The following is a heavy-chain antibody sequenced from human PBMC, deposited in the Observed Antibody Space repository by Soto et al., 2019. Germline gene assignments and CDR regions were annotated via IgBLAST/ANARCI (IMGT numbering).Heavy chain of an antibody. CDR3: ARQPPPTVTNNWFDP. Sequence: SETLSLTCTVSGGSISSSSYYWGWIRQPPGKGLEWIGSIYYSGSTYYNPSLKSRVTISVDTSKNQFSLKLSSVTAADTAVYYCARQPPPTVTNNWFDPWGQGTLVTVSS. CDR1: GGSISSSSYY. J-gene: IGHJ5*02. V-gene: IGHV4-39*01. D-gene: IGHD4-17*01. CDR2: IYYSGST.